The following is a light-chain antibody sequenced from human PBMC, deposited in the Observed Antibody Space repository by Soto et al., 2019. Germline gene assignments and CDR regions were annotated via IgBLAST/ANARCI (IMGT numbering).Light chain of an antibody. Sequence: DIVMTQSPLSLPVTPGEPASISCRSSQSLLHSNGYNYLDWYLQKPGQSPQLLIYLGSNRASGVPDRFSGSGSGTDFTLKISTAEAEDVGVYYCMQALQTITFGQGTRLEIK. J-gene: IGKJ5*01. V-gene: IGKV2-28*01. CDR1: QSLLHSNGYNY. CDR2: LGS. CDR3: MQALQTIT.